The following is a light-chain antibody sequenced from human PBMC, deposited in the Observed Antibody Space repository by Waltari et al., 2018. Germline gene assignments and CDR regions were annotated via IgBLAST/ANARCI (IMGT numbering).Light chain of an antibody. V-gene: IGKV3-20*01. CDR1: KTVSSNY. CDR2: GAS. J-gene: IGKJ3*01. Sequence: EIVLTQSPGTLSLSQGARATLSCRASKTVSSNYLAWYQQKPGQATRLLISGASSRATGIPGRFSGSGSGTDFTLTISRLEPEDFAVYYCQLFGISPLFTFGPGTKVDI. CDR3: QLFGISPLFT.